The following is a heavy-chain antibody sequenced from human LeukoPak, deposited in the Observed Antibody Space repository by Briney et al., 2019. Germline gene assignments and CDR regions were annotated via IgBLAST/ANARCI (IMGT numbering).Heavy chain of an antibody. Sequence: PGGSPRLSCEASGFSFSNYGMSWVRQAPGKGPEWVSVISDQTYYADSVRGRFTISRDDYKNTLFLQMNSLRIEDPAIYYCAKGVRWFDPWGQGTLVTVSS. V-gene: IGHV3-23*01. J-gene: IGHJ5*02. D-gene: IGHD3-10*01. CDR3: AKGVRWFDP. CDR1: GFSFSNYG. CDR2: ISDQT.